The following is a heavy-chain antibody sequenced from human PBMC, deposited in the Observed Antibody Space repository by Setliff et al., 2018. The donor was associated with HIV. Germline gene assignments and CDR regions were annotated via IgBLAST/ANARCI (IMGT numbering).Heavy chain of an antibody. CDR1: GGTFTSSA. V-gene: IGHV1-69*13. CDR3: AKPINGFYPRAFDI. CDR2: IIPHFDAP. Sequence: SVKVSCKASGGTFTSSAISWVRQARGQGLEWMGAIIPHFDAPQYAQKFQGRVTITADQSTSTAYMELSRLRSDDTAMYYCAKPINGFYPRAFDIWGPGTMVTVSS. D-gene: IGHD2-2*03. J-gene: IGHJ3*02.